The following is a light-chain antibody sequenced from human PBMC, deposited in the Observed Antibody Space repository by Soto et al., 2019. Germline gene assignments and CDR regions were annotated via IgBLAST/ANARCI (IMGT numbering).Light chain of an antibody. CDR1: QSGSSSY. V-gene: IGKV3-20*01. J-gene: IGKJ1*01. CDR2: GAS. CDR3: QQYGSSPRT. Sequence: EIVLTQSPGTLSLSPGERATLSCRASQSGSSSYLAWYRQKPGQAPRLLIYGASRRAAGIPDRFSGSGSGTDFTLTISRLEPEDFAVYYCQQYGSSPRTFGQGTKVEIK.